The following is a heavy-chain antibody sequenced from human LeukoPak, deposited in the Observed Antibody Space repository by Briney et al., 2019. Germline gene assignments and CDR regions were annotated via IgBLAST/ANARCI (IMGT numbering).Heavy chain of an antibody. D-gene: IGHD6-19*01. Sequence: PGGSLRLSCAASGFTFSSYAMTWYRQAPGKGLECVAHIKGDASEKHYVDSVKGRFTISRDNAENSLYLQMNSLRAEDTAVYYCARQAGVTWGQGTLVTVSS. CDR3: ARQAGVT. V-gene: IGHV3-7*01. CDR1: GFTFSSYA. J-gene: IGHJ5*02. CDR2: IKGDASEK.